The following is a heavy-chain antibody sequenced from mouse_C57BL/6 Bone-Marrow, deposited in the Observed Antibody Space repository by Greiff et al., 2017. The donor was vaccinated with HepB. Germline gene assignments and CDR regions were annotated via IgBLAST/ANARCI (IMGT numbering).Heavy chain of an antibody. D-gene: IGHD3-2*02. J-gene: IGHJ3*01. CDR2: INPNNGGT. CDR1: GYTFTDYN. Sequence: VQLKESGPELVKPGASVKIPCKASGYTFTDYNMDWVKQSHGKSLEWIGDINPNNGGTIYNQKFKGKATLTVDKSSSTAYMELRSLTSEDTAVYYCARSQATSAWFAYWGQGTLVTVSA. V-gene: IGHV1-18*01. CDR3: ARSQATSAWFAY.